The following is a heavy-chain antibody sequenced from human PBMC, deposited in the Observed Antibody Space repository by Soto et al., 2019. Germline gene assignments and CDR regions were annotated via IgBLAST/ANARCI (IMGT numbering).Heavy chain of an antibody. D-gene: IGHD2-2*01. CDR3: ARVVVYYGMDV. Sequence: PSDTLSLTWTVSGGSISSYYWSWIRQPPGKGLEWIGYIYYSGSTNYNPSLKSRVTISVDTSKNQFSLKLSSVTAADTAVYYCARVVVYYGMDVWGQGTTVTVSS. V-gene: IGHV4-59*01. CDR1: GGSISSYY. CDR2: IYYSGST. J-gene: IGHJ6*02.